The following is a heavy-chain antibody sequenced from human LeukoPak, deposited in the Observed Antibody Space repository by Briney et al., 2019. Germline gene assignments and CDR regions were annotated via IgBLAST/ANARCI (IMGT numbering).Heavy chain of an antibody. D-gene: IGHD3-3*01. CDR3: ARGYYDFDY. V-gene: IGHV4-34*01. Sequence: SETLSLTCAVYGGSFSGYYWSWIRQPPGKGLEWIGEINHSGSTNYNPSLKSRVTISVDTSKNQFSLKLSSVTAADTAVYYCARGYYDFDYWGQGTLVTVPS. CDR1: GGSFSGYY. CDR2: INHSGST. J-gene: IGHJ4*02.